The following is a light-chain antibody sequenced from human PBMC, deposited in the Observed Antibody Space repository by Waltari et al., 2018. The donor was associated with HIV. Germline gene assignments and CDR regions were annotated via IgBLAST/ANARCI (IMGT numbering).Light chain of an antibody. J-gene: IGLJ1*01. CDR1: TRDVGGYKY. CDR3: TSYTSRNTRV. CDR2: EVT. Sequence: QSALTQPASVSGSPGQSITISCTGTTRDVGGYKYVSWYQQHPGKAPKLMIYEVTNRPSGVSIRFSGSKSGNTASLTISGLQAEDEADYYCTSYTSRNTRVFGTGTKVTVL. V-gene: IGLV2-14*01.